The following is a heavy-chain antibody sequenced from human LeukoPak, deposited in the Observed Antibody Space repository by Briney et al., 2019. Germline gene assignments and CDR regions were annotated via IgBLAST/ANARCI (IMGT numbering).Heavy chain of an antibody. CDR3: ARSMVRGPMRGFDY. CDR2: IYSGGST. CDR1: GFTVSSNY. V-gene: IGHV3-53*01. Sequence: GGSLRLSCAASGFTVSSNYMSWVRQAPGKGLEWVSLIYSGGSTYYADSVKGRFTISRDNSKNTLYLQMNSLRAEDTAVYYCARSMVRGPMRGFDYWGQGTLVTVSS. D-gene: IGHD3-10*01. J-gene: IGHJ4*02.